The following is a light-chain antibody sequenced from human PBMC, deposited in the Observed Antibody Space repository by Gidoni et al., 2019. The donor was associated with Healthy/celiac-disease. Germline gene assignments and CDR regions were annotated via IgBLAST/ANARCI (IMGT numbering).Light chain of an antibody. V-gene: IGKV3-20*01. CDR1: QSVSSSY. CDR2: GAS. CDR3: QQYGRSLIT. J-gene: IGKJ5*01. Sequence: IVLTQSPGTLSLSPGERATLSCRASQSVSSSYLAWYQQKPGKDPRLLIYGASSRATGIPDRFSGSGSGTDFTLTISRLEPEDFAVYYCQQYGRSLITFGQGTRLEIK.